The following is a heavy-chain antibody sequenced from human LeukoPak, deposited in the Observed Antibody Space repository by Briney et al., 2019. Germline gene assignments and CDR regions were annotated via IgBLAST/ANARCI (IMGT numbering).Heavy chain of an antibody. D-gene: IGHD2-21*01. J-gene: IGHJ4*02. CDR1: GFTFSIHD. CDR3: AKDDWL. Sequence: GRSLRLSCAASGFTFSIHDMHWVRQAPGKGLEWVAFIRYDGSNKYYADSVKGRFTISRDNSKNTLYLQMDSLRAEDTAVYYCAKDDWLWGRGTLVTVSS. V-gene: IGHV3-30*02. CDR2: IRYDGSNK.